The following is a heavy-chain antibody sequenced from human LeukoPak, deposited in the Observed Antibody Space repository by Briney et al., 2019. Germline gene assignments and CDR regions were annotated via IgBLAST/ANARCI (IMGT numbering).Heavy chain of an antibody. D-gene: IGHD6-13*01. CDR1: GFTFSSYS. V-gene: IGHV3-21*01. CDR3: ARGPHSSSWSNWFDP. Sequence: PGGSLRLPCAASGFTFSSYSMNWVRQAPGKGLEWVSSISSSSSYIYYADSVKGRFTISRDNAKNSLYLQMNSLRAEDTAVYYCARGPHSSSWSNWFDPWGQGTLVTVSS. J-gene: IGHJ5*02. CDR2: ISSSSSYI.